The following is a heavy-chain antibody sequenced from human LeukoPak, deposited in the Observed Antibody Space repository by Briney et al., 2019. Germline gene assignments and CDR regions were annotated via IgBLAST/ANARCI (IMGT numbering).Heavy chain of an antibody. Sequence: ASVKVSCKASGYTFTGYYMHWVRQAPGQGPEWMGRINPNSGDTNYEQKFQDRVTMTRDTSISTAYMELSRLRSDDTAMYYCARGLLWFGELSPPGYWGQGTLVTVSS. D-gene: IGHD3-10*01. CDR2: INPNSGDT. CDR3: ARGLLWFGELSPPGY. J-gene: IGHJ4*02. CDR1: GYTFTGYY. V-gene: IGHV1-2*06.